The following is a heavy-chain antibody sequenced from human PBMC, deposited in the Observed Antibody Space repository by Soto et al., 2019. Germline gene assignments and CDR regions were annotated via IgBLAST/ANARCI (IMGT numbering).Heavy chain of an antibody. CDR1: GFSFTNYE. Sequence: PRGGLRGSCAVSGFSFTNYEMNWVRQAPEKGLEWIADIGLSGDTIYYADSVKGRFTISRDHAKNSLELQMNSLRADDTALYFGARESFRASPNVFDYWGRGTTVPVSS. V-gene: IGHV3-48*03. D-gene: IGHD3-16*01. J-gene: IGHJ4*02. CDR2: IGLSGDTI. CDR3: ARESFRASPNVFDY.